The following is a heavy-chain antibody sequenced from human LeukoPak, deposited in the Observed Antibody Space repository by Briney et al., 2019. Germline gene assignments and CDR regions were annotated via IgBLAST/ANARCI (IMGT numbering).Heavy chain of an antibody. J-gene: IGHJ4*02. CDR3: ARDRGAAAHFDY. D-gene: IGHD2-15*01. CDR1: GYTLTGYY. V-gene: IGHV1-2*02. CDR2: INPNSGGT. Sequence: ASVKVSCKASGYTLTGYYMHWVRQAPGQGLEWMGWINPNSGGTNYAQKFQGRVTMTRDTSISTAYMELSRLRSDDTAVYYCARDRGAAAHFDYWGQGTLVTVSS.